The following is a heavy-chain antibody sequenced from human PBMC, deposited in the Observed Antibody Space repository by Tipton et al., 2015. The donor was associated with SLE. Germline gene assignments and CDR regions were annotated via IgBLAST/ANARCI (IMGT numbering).Heavy chain of an antibody. V-gene: IGHV4-59*01. CDR2: VYYSGAT. CDR1: GGSISSDR. Sequence: TLSLTCIVSGGSISSDRWSWIRQPPGKDVEWIGYVYYSGATTYNPSLHSRLTISVDTKNQFSLKLSSVTAADTAVYYCARDHKHYDSSGYHYYGMDVWGQGTTVIVSS. J-gene: IGHJ6*02. CDR3: ARDHKHYDSSGYHYYGMDV. D-gene: IGHD3-22*01.